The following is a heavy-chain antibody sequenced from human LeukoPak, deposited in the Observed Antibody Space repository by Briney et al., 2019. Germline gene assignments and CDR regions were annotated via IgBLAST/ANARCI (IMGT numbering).Heavy chain of an antibody. CDR2: INHSGST. CDR3: ARDSTYYYVSGSSGPHYFDF. D-gene: IGHD3-10*01. Sequence: SETLSLTCAVSGGSFSGYYWSWIRQPPGKGLEWIGEINHSGSTNYNPSLKSRVTISVDASKNQFSLKLSSVTAADTAVYYCARDSTYYYVSGSSGPHYFDFWCQGTVVIVSS. V-gene: IGHV4-34*01. CDR1: GGSFSGYY. J-gene: IGHJ4*02.